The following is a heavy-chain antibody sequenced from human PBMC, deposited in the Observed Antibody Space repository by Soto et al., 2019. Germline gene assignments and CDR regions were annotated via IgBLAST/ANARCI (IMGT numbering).Heavy chain of an antibody. CDR1: GGTFSSYT. D-gene: IGHD3-9*01. V-gene: IGHV1-69*02. CDR2: IIPILGIA. Sequence: QVQLVQSGAEVKKPGSSVKVSCKASGGTFSSYTISWVRQAPGQGLEWMGRIIPILGIANYAQKFQGRVTITADKSTSTDYMELSSLRSEDTAVYYCARSYYDILTGSTSYGMDVWGQGTTVTVSS. CDR3: ARSYYDILTGSTSYGMDV. J-gene: IGHJ6*02.